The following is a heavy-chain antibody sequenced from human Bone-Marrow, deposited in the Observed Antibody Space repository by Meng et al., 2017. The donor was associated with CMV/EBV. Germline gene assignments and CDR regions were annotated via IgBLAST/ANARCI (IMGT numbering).Heavy chain of an antibody. CDR3: ARDSALTRVGMDV. D-gene: IGHD4-17*01. V-gene: IGHV1-69*05. CDR2: IIPIFGTA. Sequence: SVKVSCKASGGTFSSYAISWVRQAPGQGLEWMGGIIPIFGTANYTQKFQGRVTITTDESTSTAYMELSSLRSEDTAVYYCARDSALTRVGMDVWGQGTTVTFSS. J-gene: IGHJ6*01. CDR1: GGTFSSYA.